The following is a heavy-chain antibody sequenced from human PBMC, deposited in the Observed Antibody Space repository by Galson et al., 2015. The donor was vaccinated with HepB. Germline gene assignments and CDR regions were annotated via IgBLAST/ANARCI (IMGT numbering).Heavy chain of an antibody. Sequence: WISTHTGNTNYAQNLQGRVIMTRDTSTSTGYMELRSLRSDDTAVYYCARDVSPSSGWGLDYWGQGTLVTVSS. CDR3: ARDVSPSSGWGLDY. V-gene: IGHV1-18*01. D-gene: IGHD6-19*01. CDR2: ISTHTGNT. J-gene: IGHJ4*02.